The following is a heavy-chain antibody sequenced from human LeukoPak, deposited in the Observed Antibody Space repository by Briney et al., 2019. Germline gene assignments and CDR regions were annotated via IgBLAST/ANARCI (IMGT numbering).Heavy chain of an antibody. Sequence: SVKVSCKASGGTLSSYAISWVRQAPGQGLEWMGGIIPIFGTANYAQKFQGRVTITADESTSTAYMELSSLRSEDTAVYYCARQARYCSSTSCYWRWGFDPWGQGTLVTVSS. D-gene: IGHD2-2*01. CDR3: ARQARYCSSTSCYWRWGFDP. V-gene: IGHV1-69*13. J-gene: IGHJ5*02. CDR1: GGTLSSYA. CDR2: IIPIFGTA.